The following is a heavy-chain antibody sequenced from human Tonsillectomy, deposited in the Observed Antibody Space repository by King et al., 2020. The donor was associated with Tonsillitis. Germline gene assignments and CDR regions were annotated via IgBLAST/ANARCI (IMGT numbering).Heavy chain of an antibody. D-gene: IGHD3-10*01. Sequence: VQLVESGGGLVQPGGSLRLSCAASGFTFSSYWMSWVRQAPGKGLEWVANIKQDGSEKYYVDSVKGRFTISRDNAKNSLYLQMNSLRAEDTAVYYCARDAWALLWFGELSFYFDYWGQGPLVTVSS. CDR1: GFTFSSYW. CDR3: ARDAWALLWFGELSFYFDY. V-gene: IGHV3-7*03. J-gene: IGHJ4*02. CDR2: IKQDGSEK.